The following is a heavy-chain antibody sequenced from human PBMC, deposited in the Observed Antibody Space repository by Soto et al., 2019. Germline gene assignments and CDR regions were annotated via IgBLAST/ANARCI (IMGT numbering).Heavy chain of an antibody. J-gene: IGHJ3*02. Sequence: GGSLRLSCTTSGFTFNTYGMHWVCQAPGKGLEWVSAISGSGGSTYYADSVKGRFTISRDNSKNTLYLQMNSLRAEDTAVYYYAKVFRLGYCSGGSCTDAFDIWGQGTMVTVS. CDR1: GFTFNTYG. D-gene: IGHD2-15*01. CDR2: ISGSGGST. V-gene: IGHV3-23*01. CDR3: AKVFRLGYCSGGSCTDAFDI.